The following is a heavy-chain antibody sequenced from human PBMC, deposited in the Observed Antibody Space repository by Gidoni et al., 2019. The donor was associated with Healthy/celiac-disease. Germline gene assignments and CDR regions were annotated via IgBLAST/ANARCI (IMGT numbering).Heavy chain of an antibody. D-gene: IGHD2-2*01. CDR1: GFTFSRFG. V-gene: IGHV3-33*01. CDR2: IWYDGSNK. CDR3: ARDHCSSTSCHHYYYYYMDV. J-gene: IGHJ6*03. Sequence: QVQLVESGGGVVQPVRSLRTSCAATGFTFSRFGIHWVRQSPGKGLEWVAVIWYDGSNKYDADSVKGRFTISRDNSKNTLYLQMNSLRAEDTAVYYCARDHCSSTSCHHYYYYYMDVWGKGTTVTVSS.